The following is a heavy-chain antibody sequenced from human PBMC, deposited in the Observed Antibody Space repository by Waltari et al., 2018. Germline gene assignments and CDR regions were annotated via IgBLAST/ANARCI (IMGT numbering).Heavy chain of an antibody. CDR3: ARHGGSYYGAFDI. J-gene: IGHJ3*02. D-gene: IGHD1-26*01. CDR2: IYYSGST. Sequence: QVQLQESGPGLVKPSETLSLTCTVSGGSISSYYWSWIRQPPGKGLEWIGYIYYSGSTNYKPPLKSRVTRSVDTAKKQCSLKLSSVTAADTAVYYCARHGGSYYGAFDIWGQGTMVTVSS. CDR1: GGSISSYY. V-gene: IGHV4-59*01.